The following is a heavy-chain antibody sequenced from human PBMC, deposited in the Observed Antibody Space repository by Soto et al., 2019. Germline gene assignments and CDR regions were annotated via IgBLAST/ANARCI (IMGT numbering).Heavy chain of an antibody. CDR2: FDPEDGET. J-gene: IGHJ4*02. D-gene: IGHD6-13*01. CDR1: GYTLTELS. CDR3: ATASYSSSWPTGY. Sequence: ASVKVSCKDSGYTLTELSIHWVRQAPGKGLEWMGGFDPEDGETIYAQKFQGRVTMTEDTSTDTAYMELSSLRSEDTAVYYCATASYSSSWPTGYWGQGTLVTVSS. V-gene: IGHV1-24*01.